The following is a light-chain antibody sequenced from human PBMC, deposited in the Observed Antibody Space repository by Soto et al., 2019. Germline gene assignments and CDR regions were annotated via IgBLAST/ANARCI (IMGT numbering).Light chain of an antibody. Sequence: QYALTQPASVSGSPGQSITISCTGTSSDVGSYNLVSWYQQHPGKAPKLMIYEGSKRPSGVSNRFSGSKSGNTASLTISGLQAEDEADYYCRSYAGSSTYVFGAGTKLTVL. CDR3: RSYAGSSTYV. V-gene: IGLV2-23*01. CDR2: EGS. J-gene: IGLJ1*01. CDR1: SSDVGSYNL.